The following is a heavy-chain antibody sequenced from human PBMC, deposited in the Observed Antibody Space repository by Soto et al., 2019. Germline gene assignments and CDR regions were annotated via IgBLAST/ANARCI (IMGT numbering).Heavy chain of an antibody. CDR1: GGSISSGGYY. CDR3: ARDQAARFYFYYNGMDV. D-gene: IGHD6-25*01. V-gene: IGHV4-31*03. J-gene: IGHJ6*02. Sequence: SETLSLTCTVSGGSISSGGYYWSWIRQQPGKGLEWFGYIYSSGNTYYNPSLKNRVTISIDTSKNQFSLNLSSVTAADTAVYYCARDQAARFYFYYNGMDVWGQGTTVTVSS. CDR2: IYSSGNT.